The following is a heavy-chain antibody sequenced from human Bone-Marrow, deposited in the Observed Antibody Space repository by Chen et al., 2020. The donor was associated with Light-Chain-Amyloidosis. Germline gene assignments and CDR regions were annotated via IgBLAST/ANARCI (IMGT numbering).Heavy chain of an antibody. CDR1: GFTFSTYD. CDR2: IGTAGAP. D-gene: IGHD6-19*01. V-gene: IGHV3-13*05. J-gene: IGHJ6*02. CDR3: ARGSAVTGALQAMDV. Sequence: EVQLVESGGGLIQPGGSLRLSCAASGFTFSTYDIHWVRQPVGKGLEWVAGIGTAGAPYYPGSVKGRFTISREEAKNSVYLQIDSLRAADTAVYYCARGSAVTGALQAMDVWGQGTTVIVS.